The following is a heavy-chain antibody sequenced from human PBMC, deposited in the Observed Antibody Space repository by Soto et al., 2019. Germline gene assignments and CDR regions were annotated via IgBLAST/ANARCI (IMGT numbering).Heavy chain of an antibody. Sequence: VQLVETGGGLIQPGGSLRLSCAASGFTVSSNYMSWVRQAPGKGLEWVSVISYDGSNKYYADSVKGRFTISRDNSKNTLYLQMNSLRAEDTAVYYCAKFHSYYDSSGLGYWGQGTLVTVSS. V-gene: IGHV3-30*18. J-gene: IGHJ4*02. CDR2: ISYDGSNK. CDR1: GFTVSSNY. CDR3: AKFHSYYDSSGLGY. D-gene: IGHD3-22*01.